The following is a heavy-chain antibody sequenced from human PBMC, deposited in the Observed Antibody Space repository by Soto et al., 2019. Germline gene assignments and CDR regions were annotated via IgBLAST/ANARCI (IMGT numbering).Heavy chain of an antibody. D-gene: IGHD6-13*01. CDR1: GGSISSGGYS. J-gene: IGHJ5*02. Sequence: SETVYLTXAVSGGSISSGGYSGSWIRQPPGKGLEWIGYIYHSGSTYYNPSLKSRVTISVDRSKNQFSLKLSSVPAADTAVYYCARAKGAVAAAGTGWFDPWGQGTLVTVSS. V-gene: IGHV4-30-2*01. CDR2: IYHSGST. CDR3: ARAKGAVAAAGTGWFDP.